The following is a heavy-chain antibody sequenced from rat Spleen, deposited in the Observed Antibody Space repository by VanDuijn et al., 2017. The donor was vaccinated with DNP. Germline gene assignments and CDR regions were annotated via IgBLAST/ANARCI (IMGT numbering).Heavy chain of an antibody. Sequence: QVQLKESGPGLVQPSQTLSLTCTVSGLSLISNSISWIRQPPGKGLEWMATIWSNGGTDYNLGIKSRLSISRDTSKSQVFLKMNSLQSEDTAMYFYARRCYGYNYFDYWGQGVMVTVSS. V-gene: IGHV2-47*01. J-gene: IGHJ2*01. CDR2: IWSNGGT. CDR3: ARRCYGYNYFDY. CDR1: GLSLISNS. D-gene: IGHD1-9*01.